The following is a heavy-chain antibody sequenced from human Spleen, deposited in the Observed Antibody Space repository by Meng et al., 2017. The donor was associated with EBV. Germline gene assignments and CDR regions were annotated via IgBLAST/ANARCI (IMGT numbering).Heavy chain of an antibody. Sequence: QVQLVQSGAEVKKAGSSVKVSCKASGYSFSSYSITWVRQAPGQGPEWMGWINGYNGNTNYAQRFQDRVTMTTDTSTSTAYMELKSLRSDDTAVYYCARGGATYPRYWGQGALVTASS. D-gene: IGHD4/OR15-4a*01. CDR2: INGYNGNT. CDR1: GYSFSSYS. CDR3: ARGGATYPRY. J-gene: IGHJ4*02. V-gene: IGHV1-18*01.